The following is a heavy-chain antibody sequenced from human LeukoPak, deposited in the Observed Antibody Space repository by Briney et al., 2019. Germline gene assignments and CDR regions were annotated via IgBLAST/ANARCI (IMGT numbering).Heavy chain of an antibody. Sequence: PGGSLRLSCETSGFTFSTRSMNWVRQGPGKGLEWIACFSISSAIYYADSVKGRFTISRDNSKDTLYLQMNSLSAEDTAVYYCVKVAVQTQVVPAAIFFDYWGQGTLVTVSS. CDR1: GFTFSTRS. CDR2: FSISSAI. V-gene: IGHV3-48*01. CDR3: VKVAVQTQVVPAAIFFDY. J-gene: IGHJ4*02. D-gene: IGHD2-2*01.